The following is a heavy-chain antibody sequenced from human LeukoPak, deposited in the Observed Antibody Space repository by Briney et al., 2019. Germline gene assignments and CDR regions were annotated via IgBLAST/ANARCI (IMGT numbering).Heavy chain of an antibody. V-gene: IGHV3-9*01. CDR3: TKDISAFLVVPAANRYYYLYGMDV. D-gene: IGHD2-2*01. CDR1: GFIFDDYA. CDR2: ISWKSDDI. J-gene: IGHJ6*02. Sequence: PGGSLRLSCAVAGFIFDDYAMHWVRQAPGKGLEWVSGISWKSDDIGYADSVKGRFTISRDNAKNSLYLQMNNLRAEDTALYYCTKDISAFLVVPAANRYYYLYGMDVWGQGTTVTVSS.